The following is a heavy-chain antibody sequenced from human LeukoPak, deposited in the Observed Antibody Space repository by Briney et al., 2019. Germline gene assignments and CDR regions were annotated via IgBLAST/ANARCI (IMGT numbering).Heavy chain of an antibody. Sequence: PGGSLRLSCAASGFTFSSYSMNWVRQAPGKGLEWVSSISSSSSYIYYADSVKGRFTISRDNAKNSLYLQMNSLRAEGTAVYYCAREADGYPDYWGQGTLVTVSS. CDR1: GFTFSSYS. D-gene: IGHD5-24*01. CDR2: ISSSSSYI. CDR3: AREADGYPDY. J-gene: IGHJ4*02. V-gene: IGHV3-21*01.